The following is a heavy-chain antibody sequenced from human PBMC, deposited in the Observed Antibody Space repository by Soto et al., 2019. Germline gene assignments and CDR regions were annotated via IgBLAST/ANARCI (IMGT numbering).Heavy chain of an antibody. J-gene: IGHJ4*02. D-gene: IGHD3-3*01. CDR2: INPNSGGT. Sequence: ASVKVSCKASGYTFTGYYMHWVRQAPGQGLEWMGRINPNSGGTNYAQKNQGWVTMTRDTSISTAYMELSRLRSDDTAVYYCARDSGITIFGVVIYLFDYWGQGTLVTVSS. CDR3: ARDSGITIFGVVIYLFDY. CDR1: GYTFTGYY. V-gene: IGHV1-2*04.